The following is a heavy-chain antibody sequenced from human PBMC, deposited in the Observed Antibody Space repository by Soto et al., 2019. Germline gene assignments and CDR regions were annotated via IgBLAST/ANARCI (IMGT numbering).Heavy chain of an antibody. Sequence: GESMKISXKGSGYSFTSFWSGWVLQKPVKGLEWRGIIYPGDSYTRYSPSLQGQVTLSADKSISTAYLQWSSLKASDTAMYYCARPREAGKNYYGVDVWGQGTTVTVSS. CDR2: IYPGDSYT. J-gene: IGHJ6*02. CDR1: GYSFTSFW. CDR3: ARPREAGKNYYGVDV. D-gene: IGHD6-19*01. V-gene: IGHV5-51*01.